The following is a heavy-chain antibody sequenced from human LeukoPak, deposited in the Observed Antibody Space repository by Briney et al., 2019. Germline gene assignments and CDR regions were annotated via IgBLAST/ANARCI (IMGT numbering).Heavy chain of an antibody. Sequence: KPSETLSLTCTVSGGSISSGSYYWSWIRQPAGKGLEWIGRIYTSGSTNYNPSLKSRVTISVDTSKNQFSLKLSSVTAADTAVYYCARAGIVGATRLWYFDLWGRGTLVTVSS. CDR1: GGSISSGSYY. J-gene: IGHJ2*01. CDR3: ARAGIVGATRLWYFDL. CDR2: IYTSGST. D-gene: IGHD1-26*01. V-gene: IGHV4-61*02.